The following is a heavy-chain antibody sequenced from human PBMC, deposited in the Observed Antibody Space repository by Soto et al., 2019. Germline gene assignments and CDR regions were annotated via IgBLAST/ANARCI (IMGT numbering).Heavy chain of an antibody. CDR3: ARIGGYHGPLDY. CDR2: TYHRGST. D-gene: IGHD3-16*02. CDR1: GVSISSYF. J-gene: IGHJ4*02. V-gene: IGHV4-59*01. Sequence: SETLSLTCSVSGVSISSYFWSWIRQAPGGGLEWIGYTYHRGSTNYSPSLKSRVAISLDTSENQFSLKVNSVTAADTAVYYCARIGGYHGPLDYWGQGTPVTVSS.